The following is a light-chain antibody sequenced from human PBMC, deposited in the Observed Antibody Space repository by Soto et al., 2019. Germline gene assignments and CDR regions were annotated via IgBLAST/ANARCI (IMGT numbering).Light chain of an antibody. CDR2: DAS. J-gene: IGKJ5*01. CDR1: QSVSSY. V-gene: IGKV3-11*01. CDR3: QQRSNWPFN. Sequence: EFVLTQSPATLSLSPGEVATLSCSASQSVSSYLAWYQQKPGQAPRLLIYDASNRATGIPARVSGSGSGTDFTLTISSLEPEDFAVYYCQQRSNWPFNCGQGTRREIK.